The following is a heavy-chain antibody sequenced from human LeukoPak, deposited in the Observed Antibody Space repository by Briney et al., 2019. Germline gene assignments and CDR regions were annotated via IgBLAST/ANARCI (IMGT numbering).Heavy chain of an antibody. CDR3: ARWGEGLYDILTGYYLS. Sequence: ASVKVSCKASGYTFTGYYMHWVRQAPGQGLEWMGWINPNSGGTNYAQKFQGRVTMTRDTSISTAYMELSSLRSEDTAVYYCARWGEGLYDILTGYYLSWGQGTLVTVSS. J-gene: IGHJ4*02. D-gene: IGHD3-9*01. V-gene: IGHV1-2*02. CDR2: INPNSGGT. CDR1: GYTFTGYY.